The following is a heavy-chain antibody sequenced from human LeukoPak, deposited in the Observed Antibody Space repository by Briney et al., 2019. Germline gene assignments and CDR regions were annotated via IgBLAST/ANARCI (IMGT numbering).Heavy chain of an antibody. V-gene: IGHV6-1*01. CDR3: ARGSREQWLVQGGFDY. CDR1: GDSVSSNSAA. Sequence: SQTLSLTCAISGDSVSSNSAAWNCIRQSPSRGLEWLGRTYYRSKWYNDYAVSVKSRITINPDTSKNQFSLQLNSVTPEDTAVYYCARGSREQWLVQGGFDYWGQGTLVTVSS. J-gene: IGHJ4*02. D-gene: IGHD6-19*01. CDR2: TYYRSKWYN.